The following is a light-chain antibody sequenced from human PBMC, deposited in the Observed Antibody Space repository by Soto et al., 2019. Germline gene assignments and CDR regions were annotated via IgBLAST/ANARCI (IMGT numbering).Light chain of an antibody. V-gene: IGLV2-14*01. J-gene: IGLJ1*01. CDR3: SSYTSSSTRV. CDR1: SSGVGGYNY. Sequence: QSALTRPASVSGSPGQSITISCTGTSSGVGGYNYVSWYQQHPGKAPKLMIYEVSNRPSGVSNRFSGSKSGNTASLTISGLQAEDEADYYCSSYTSSSTRVFGTGTKVTVL. CDR2: EVS.